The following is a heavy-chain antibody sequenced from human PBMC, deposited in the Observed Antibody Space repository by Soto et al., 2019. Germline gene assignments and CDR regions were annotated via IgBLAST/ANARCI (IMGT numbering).Heavy chain of an antibody. CDR1: GFTVSSYY. J-gene: IGHJ4*02. V-gene: IGHV3-53*01. CDR3: ARSGGVYYYEE. D-gene: IGHD3-22*01. Sequence: EVQLVESGGGLIQPGGSLRLSCAASGFTVSSYYMSWVRQAPGKGLEWVSVIYSSGNTYYADSVRGRFTISRDNSKNTLYIQMNSLRDEDTAVYYCARSGGVYYYEEWGQGTLVTVSS. CDR2: IYSSGNT.